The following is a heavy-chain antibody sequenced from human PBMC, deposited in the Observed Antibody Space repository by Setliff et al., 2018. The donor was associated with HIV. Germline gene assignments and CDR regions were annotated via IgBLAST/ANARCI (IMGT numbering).Heavy chain of an antibody. CDR2: IHTTGST. V-gene: IGHV4-61*09. D-gene: IGHD3-16*01. J-gene: IGHJ5*02. CDR1: GDSISSGSYY. CDR3: AKRTFGSGRFDP. Sequence: SETLSLTCSVSGDSISSGSYYWSWIRLPAGKGLEWIGQIHTTGSTNYNPSLKSRVTISMDTSKNQFSLKLNSVTATDTAVYYCAKRTFGSGRFDPWGQGTPVTVS.